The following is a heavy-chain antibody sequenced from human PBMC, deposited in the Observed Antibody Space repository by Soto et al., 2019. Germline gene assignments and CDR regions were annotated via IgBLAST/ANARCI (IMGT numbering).Heavy chain of an antibody. Sequence: GEALKISCEGSGYSFTSYWIGWVRQTTGKGLEWMGIIYPGDSDTRYSPSFQGQVTISADKSISTAYLQWSSLKASDTAMYYCARLEYSSATRYYYYYYGMDVWGQGTTVTVSS. D-gene: IGHD6-6*01. V-gene: IGHV5-51*01. CDR1: GYSFTSYW. CDR3: ARLEYSSATRYYYYYYGMDV. J-gene: IGHJ6*02. CDR2: IYPGDSDT.